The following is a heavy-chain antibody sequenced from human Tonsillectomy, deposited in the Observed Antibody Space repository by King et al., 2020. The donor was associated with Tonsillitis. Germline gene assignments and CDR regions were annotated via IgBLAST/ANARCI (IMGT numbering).Heavy chain of an antibody. CDR2: ISSSGSTI. CDR3: ARAQTAPFYYYMDV. V-gene: IGHV3-48*03. J-gene: IGHJ6*03. CDR1: GFTFSNYE. Sequence: QLVQSGGGLVQPGGSLRLSCVASGFTFSNYEMNWVRQAPGKGPEWVSYISSSGSTIFQAESVRGRFTISRDNAKNSLSLQLNSLRVEDTAVYYCARAQTAPFYYYMDVWGKGPTVTVSS. D-gene: IGHD5-18*01.